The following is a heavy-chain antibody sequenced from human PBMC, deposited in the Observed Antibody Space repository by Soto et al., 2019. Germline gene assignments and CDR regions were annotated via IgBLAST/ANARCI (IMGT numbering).Heavy chain of an antibody. J-gene: IGHJ4*02. Sequence: SETLSLTCTVSGFSISGYYWSWIRQPPGKGLEWIGYIYYSTNYNPSLKSRVTISVDTSKNQLSLKLTSVTAADTAVYYCARTSPVAGGFDYWGQGTLVTVSS. CDR2: IYYST. CDR3: ARTSPVAGGFDY. V-gene: IGHV4-59*01. CDR1: GFSISGYY. D-gene: IGHD6-19*01.